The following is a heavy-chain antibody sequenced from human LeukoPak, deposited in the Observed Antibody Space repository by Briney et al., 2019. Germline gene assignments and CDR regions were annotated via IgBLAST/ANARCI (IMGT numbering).Heavy chain of an antibody. CDR3: ARGWVEGYYYYGMDV. J-gene: IGHJ6*02. CDR1: GFTFSSHA. V-gene: IGHV3-53*01. CDR2: IYSGGST. Sequence: GGSLRLSCAASGFTFSSHAVSWVRQAPGKGLEWVSVIYSGGSTYYADSVKGRFTISRDNSKNTLYLQMNSLRAEDTAVYYCARGWVEGYYYYGMDVWGQGTTVTVSS. D-gene: IGHD3-16*01.